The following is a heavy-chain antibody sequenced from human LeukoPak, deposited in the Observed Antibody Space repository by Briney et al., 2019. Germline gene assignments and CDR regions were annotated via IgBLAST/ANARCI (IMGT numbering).Heavy chain of an antibody. J-gene: IGHJ4*02. CDR2: IYYTGST. CDR1: GGPIRSYY. Sequence: SETLSLTCTVSGGPIRSYYWTWIRQPPGKGLEWIGHIYYTGSTTYNPSLKSRVTISVDTSKNQFSLKLTSVTAADTAVYYCARDGYSGSDALWGQGTLVTVSS. V-gene: IGHV4-59*01. CDR3: ARDGYSGSDAL. D-gene: IGHD5-12*01.